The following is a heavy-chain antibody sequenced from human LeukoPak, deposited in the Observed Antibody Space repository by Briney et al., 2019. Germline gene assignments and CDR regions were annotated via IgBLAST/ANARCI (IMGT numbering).Heavy chain of an antibody. CDR1: GFTFSSYA. CDR2: IKQDGTEK. D-gene: IGHD3-10*01. Sequence: GGSLRLSCAASGFTFSSYAMRWVRQAPGKGLEWVANIKQDGTEKYYVDSVKGRFTISRDNAKNSLYLQMSSLRVEDTAVYYCAKVAKYYYGSETYYFFEHWGQGTPVTASS. J-gene: IGHJ4*02. V-gene: IGHV3-7*01. CDR3: AKVAKYYYGSETYYFFEH.